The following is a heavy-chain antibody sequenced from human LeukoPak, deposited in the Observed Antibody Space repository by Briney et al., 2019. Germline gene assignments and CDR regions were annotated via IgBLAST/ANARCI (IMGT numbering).Heavy chain of an antibody. CDR1: GGSISSYY. J-gene: IGHJ2*01. Sequence: PSETLSLTCTVSGGSISSYYWSWIRQPPGKGLEWIGYIYYSGSTNYNPSLKSRVTISVDTSKNQFSLKLSSVTAADTAVYYCARHGALGYGGSPHFDLWGRGTLVTVSS. CDR2: IYYSGST. CDR3: ARHGALGYGGSPHFDL. V-gene: IGHV4-59*08. D-gene: IGHD4-23*01.